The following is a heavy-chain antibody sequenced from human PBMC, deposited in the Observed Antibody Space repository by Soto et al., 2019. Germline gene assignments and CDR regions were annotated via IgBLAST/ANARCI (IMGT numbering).Heavy chain of an antibody. Sequence: QVQLVESGGGVVQPGRSLRLSCAASGFTFSSYGMHWVRQAPGKGLEWVAVISYDGSNKYYADSVKGRFTISRDNSKNTLYLQMNSLRAEDTAVYYCAKDLAPWGSSSWYLFHYYGMDVWGQGTTVTVSS. D-gene: IGHD6-13*01. CDR3: AKDLAPWGSSSWYLFHYYGMDV. V-gene: IGHV3-30*18. CDR2: ISYDGSNK. J-gene: IGHJ6*02. CDR1: GFTFSSYG.